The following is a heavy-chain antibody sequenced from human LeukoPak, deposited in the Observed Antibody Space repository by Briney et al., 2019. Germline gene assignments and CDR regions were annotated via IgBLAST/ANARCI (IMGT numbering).Heavy chain of an antibody. CDR1: GGTFSSYA. Sequence: SVKVSCKASGGTFSSYAISWVRQAGGQGLEWMGRIIPILGIANYAQKLQGRVTITTDTSTSTAYMELRSLRSDDTAMYYCARDRMDTGTYFDYWGQGTLVTVSS. CDR3: ARDRMDTGTYFDY. CDR2: IIPILGIA. J-gene: IGHJ4*02. D-gene: IGHD5-18*01. V-gene: IGHV1-69*04.